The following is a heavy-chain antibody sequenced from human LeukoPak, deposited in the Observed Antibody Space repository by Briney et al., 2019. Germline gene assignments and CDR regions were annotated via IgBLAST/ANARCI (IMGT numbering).Heavy chain of an antibody. V-gene: IGHV4-39*07. CDR3: TRDIAISWVFR. CDR1: GDYMTRRNAF. Sequence: PSETLSLTCSVSGDYMTRRNAFWGWFRQPPGKGLEWIGSIDNSGNTYYNPSLKSRVTMSIDTSKNYFSLNLRSVAAADTAIYYCTRDIAISWVFRWGQGILLTVSS. J-gene: IGHJ4*02. D-gene: IGHD6-13*01. CDR2: IDNSGNT.